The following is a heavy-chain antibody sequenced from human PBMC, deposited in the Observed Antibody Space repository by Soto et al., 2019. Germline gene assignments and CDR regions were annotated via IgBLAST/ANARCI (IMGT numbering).Heavy chain of an antibody. D-gene: IGHD3-3*02. Sequence: EVQLVESGGGLVQPGGSLRLSCAASGFTFSSYWMHWVHQAPGKGLVWVSRINSDGSSTSYADSVKGRFTISRDNAKNTRYLQMNRQRAEDTAVYYCACHLAGKRDYRGQGTLVTVSS. CDR1: GFTFSSYW. J-gene: IGHJ4*02. V-gene: IGHV3-74*01. CDR2: INSDGSST. CDR3: ACHLAGKRDY.